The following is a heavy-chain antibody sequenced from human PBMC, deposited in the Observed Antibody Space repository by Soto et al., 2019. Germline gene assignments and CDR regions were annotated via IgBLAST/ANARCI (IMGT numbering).Heavy chain of an antibody. V-gene: IGHV3-23*01. CDR2: LDGAGGST. Sequence: LRLSCLASGFAFSDYAMTWVRHVPGRGLEWVASLDGAGGSTYYADSVRGRFTISRDNSQNTLFLQMKRLTVDDTAIYYCAAPRDEYGSGVSWFTYGMDIWGQGTTVTVSS. D-gene: IGHD3-10*01. J-gene: IGHJ6*02. CDR1: GFAFSDYA. CDR3: AAPRDEYGSGVSWFTYGMDI.